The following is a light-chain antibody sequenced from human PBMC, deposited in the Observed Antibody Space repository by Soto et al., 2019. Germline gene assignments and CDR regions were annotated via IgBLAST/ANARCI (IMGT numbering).Light chain of an antibody. Sequence: HSALTQPASVSGSPGQSITLSCTGTRSDIGGSNYVSWYQQHSGEAPKLLIYEVSNRPSGVSNRFSASKSGNTASLTISGLQTEDVADYYCSSYSRITTLVLFGGGTKLTVL. J-gene: IGLJ3*02. V-gene: IGLV2-14*01. CDR1: RSDIGGSNY. CDR2: EVS. CDR3: SSYSRITTLVL.